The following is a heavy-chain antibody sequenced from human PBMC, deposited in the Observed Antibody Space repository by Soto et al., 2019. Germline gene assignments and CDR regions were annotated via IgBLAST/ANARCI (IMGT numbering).Heavy chain of an antibody. V-gene: IGHV3-20*01. Sequence: AGGSLRLSCAASGFTFDDYGMSWVRQAPGKGLEWVSGINWNGGSTGYADSVKGRFTISRDNAKNSLYLQMNSLRAEDTALYHCAKEGTSGLYYFDYWGPGTLVTVSS. CDR2: INWNGGST. D-gene: IGHD6-19*01. CDR3: AKEGTSGLYYFDY. J-gene: IGHJ4*02. CDR1: GFTFDDYG.